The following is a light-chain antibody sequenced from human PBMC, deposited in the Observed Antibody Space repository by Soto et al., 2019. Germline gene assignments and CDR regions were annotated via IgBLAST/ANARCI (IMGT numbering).Light chain of an antibody. V-gene: IGLV2-23*01. CDR3: CSYAGSVI. J-gene: IGLJ2*01. CDR2: EDS. Sequence: QSALTQPASVSGSPGQSITISCTGTSSDVGSYNFVSWYQQHPGKAPKLMIYEDSKRPSGVSNRFSGSKSANTASLTISGLQAGDEADYYCCSYAGSVIFGGGTKLTVL. CDR1: SSDVGSYNF.